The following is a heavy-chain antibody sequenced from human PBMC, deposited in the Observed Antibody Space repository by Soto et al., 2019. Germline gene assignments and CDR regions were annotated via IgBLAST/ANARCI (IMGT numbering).Heavy chain of an antibody. Sequence: PSETLSLTCTVSGGSISSYYWSWIRQPPGKGLEWIGYIYYSGSTNYNPSLKSRVTISVDTSKNQFSLKLSSVTAADTALYYCMRDSMRGGGFDYWGQGTLVTVSS. J-gene: IGHJ4*02. V-gene: IGHV4-59*01. CDR2: IYYSGST. CDR3: MRDSMRGGGFDY. D-gene: IGHD3-22*01. CDR1: GGSISSYY.